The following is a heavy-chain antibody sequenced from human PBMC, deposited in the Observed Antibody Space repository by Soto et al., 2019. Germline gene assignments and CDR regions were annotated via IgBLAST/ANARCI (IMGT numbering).Heavy chain of an antibody. Sequence: EVQLVESGGGLVQPGGSLKLSCAASGFTFSGSAMHWVRQASGKGLEWVGRIRSKANSYATAYAASVKGRFTISRDDSKNTSYLQINSLKTEDTAVYYCTRYGEGYCSGGSCYSGPYYYYYYMDVWGKGTTVTVSS. CDR1: GFTFSGSA. D-gene: IGHD2-15*01. CDR2: IRSKANSYAT. CDR3: TRYGEGYCSGGSCYSGPYYYYYYMDV. V-gene: IGHV3-73*01. J-gene: IGHJ6*03.